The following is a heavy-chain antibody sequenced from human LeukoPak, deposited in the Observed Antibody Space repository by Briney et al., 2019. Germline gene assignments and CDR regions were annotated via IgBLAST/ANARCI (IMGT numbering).Heavy chain of an antibody. D-gene: IGHD1-26*01. J-gene: IGHJ4*02. CDR3: AKKGATTGDFDY. V-gene: IGHV3-23*01. Sequence: PSGTLSLTCAVSGGSIGSSEWWSWVRQAPGKGPEWVSAISGSGGDTYYADSVKGRFTISRDNSKNTLYLQMNSLRAEDTAVYYCAKKGATTGDFDYWGQGTLVTVSS. CDR1: GGSIGSSEW. CDR2: ISGSGGDT.